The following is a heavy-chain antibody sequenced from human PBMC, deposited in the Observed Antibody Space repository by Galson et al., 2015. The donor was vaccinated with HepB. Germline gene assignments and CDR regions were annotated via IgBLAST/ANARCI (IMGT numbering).Heavy chain of an antibody. D-gene: IGHD5-18*01. CDR1: GFTFSSYS. V-gene: IGHV3-21*01. J-gene: IGHJ4*02. CDR3: ARTRRQETYSSADY. Sequence: SLRLSCAASGFTFSSYSMNWVRQAPGKGLEWVSSISSSSSYIYYADSVKGRFTISRDNAKNSLYLQMNSLRAEDTAVCYCARTRRQETYSSADYWGQGTLVTVSS. CDR2: ISSSSSYI.